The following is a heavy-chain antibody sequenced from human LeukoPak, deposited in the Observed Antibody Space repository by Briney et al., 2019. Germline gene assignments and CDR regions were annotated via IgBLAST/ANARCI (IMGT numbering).Heavy chain of an antibody. Sequence: GASVKVSCKASGGTFSSYAISWVRQAPGQGLEWMGGIIPIFGTANYAQKFQGRVTITADESTSTAYMELSSLRSEDTAVYYCARLYYDSSGYPTNDAFDIWGQGTMVTVSS. D-gene: IGHD3-22*01. V-gene: IGHV1-69*13. CDR3: ARLYYDSSGYPTNDAFDI. CDR1: GGTFSSYA. J-gene: IGHJ3*02. CDR2: IIPIFGTA.